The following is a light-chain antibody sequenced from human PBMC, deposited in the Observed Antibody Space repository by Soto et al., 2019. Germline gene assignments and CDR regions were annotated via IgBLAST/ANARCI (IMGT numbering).Light chain of an antibody. CDR2: DVS. V-gene: IGLV2-14*01. Sequence: QSALTQPASVSGSPGQSITISCTGTSSDFGSYNSVSWYQQHPGRAPKLMFYDVSYRPFGVSNRFSGSKSGNTASLTISGLQPGDEADYYCSSYTSITTILFGGGTKLTVL. CDR1: SSDFGSYNS. J-gene: IGLJ2*01. CDR3: SSYTSITTIL.